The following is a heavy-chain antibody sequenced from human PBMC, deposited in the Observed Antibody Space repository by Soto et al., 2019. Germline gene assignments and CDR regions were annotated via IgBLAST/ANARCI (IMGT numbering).Heavy chain of an antibody. J-gene: IGHJ4*02. CDR1: GYSFTSYW. D-gene: IGHD2-2*01. Sequence: EVQLVQSGAEVKKPGESLKISCKGSGYSFTSYWIGWVRQMPGKGLEWMGIIYPGDSDTRYSPSFQGQVTISADKSISTAYLQWSSLKASDTAMYYCARRGRYCSSTTCYADYWGQGTLVTVSS. CDR3: ARRGRYCSSTTCYADY. V-gene: IGHV5-51*03. CDR2: IYPGDSDT.